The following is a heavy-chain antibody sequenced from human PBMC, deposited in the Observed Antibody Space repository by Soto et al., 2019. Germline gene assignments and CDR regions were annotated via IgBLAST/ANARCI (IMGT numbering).Heavy chain of an antibody. CDR1: GFLFSDFD. V-gene: IGHV3-48*01. D-gene: IGHD3-22*01. J-gene: IGHJ4*02. CDR2: FSHKNNVK. Sequence: GGSLRLSCAASGFLFSDFDMNWVRQAPGKGLEWISFFSHKNNVKYYADSVKGRFTISRDNDKSSLYLQMNSLRAEDTAVYYCAKDDHYYDSSGYWADYWGQGTLVTVSS. CDR3: AKDDHYYDSSGYWADY.